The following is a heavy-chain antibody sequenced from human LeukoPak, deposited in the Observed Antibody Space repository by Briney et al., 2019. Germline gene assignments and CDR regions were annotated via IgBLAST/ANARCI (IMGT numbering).Heavy chain of an antibody. CDR1: GGSISSYY. V-gene: IGHV4-59*08. CDR3: ATSYDSSGYEDY. J-gene: IGHJ4*02. CDR2: IYYSGST. Sequence: SETLSLTCTVSGGSISSYYWSWIRQPPGKGLEWIGYIYYSGSTNYNPSLKSRVTISVDTSKNQFSLKLSSVTAADTAVYYCATSYDSSGYEDYWGQGTLVTVSS. D-gene: IGHD3-22*01.